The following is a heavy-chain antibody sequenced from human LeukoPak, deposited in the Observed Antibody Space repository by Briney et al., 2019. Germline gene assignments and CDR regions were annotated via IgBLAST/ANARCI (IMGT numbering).Heavy chain of an antibody. J-gene: IGHJ4*02. CDR3: ASSTFYSDTKGGMLDFDY. CDR1: SVSMRNHF. CDR2: GHYSGSI. D-gene: IGHD3-22*01. Sequence: SETLSLTCTVFSVSMRNHFWSWIRQPPGKGLEWIGYGHYSGSIIYAASLNSRVTISVDTSRNKFSLQLTSVTAADTAVYYCASSTFYSDTKGGMLDFDYWGRGTLVTVSS. V-gene: IGHV4-59*08.